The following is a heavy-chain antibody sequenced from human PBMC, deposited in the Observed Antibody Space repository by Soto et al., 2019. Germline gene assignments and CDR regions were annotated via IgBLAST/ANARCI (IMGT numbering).Heavy chain of an antibody. CDR2: ISYDGSTK. CDR3: VKAQPSTTSWYRLGFDY. Sequence: GGSLRLSCAASGFTFSTYVMHWVRQAPGKGLEWVAVISYDGSTKYYGDSVKGRFTISRDNSKNTVYLQMNNLRADDTAIYYCVKAQPSTTSWYRLGFDYWGQGTLVTVSS. D-gene: IGHD6-13*01. J-gene: IGHJ4*02. CDR1: GFTFSTYV. V-gene: IGHV3-30*18.